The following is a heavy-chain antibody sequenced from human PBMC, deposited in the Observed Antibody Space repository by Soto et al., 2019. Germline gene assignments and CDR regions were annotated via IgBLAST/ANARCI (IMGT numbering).Heavy chain of an antibody. D-gene: IGHD3-16*01. CDR3: AGQPTAGSFYDLGSYYYYYGMDV. CDR2: IYYSGNT. Sequence: SETLSLTCTVSGGSVSSGDYYWSWIRQPPGKGLEWIGNIYYSGNTDCNPSLKSRVTISVDTSKNQFSLNLSSVSAADSAVYYCAGQPTAGSFYDLGSYYYYYGMDVWGQGTMVTVSS. V-gene: IGHV4-30-4*01. CDR1: GGSVSSGDYY. J-gene: IGHJ6*02.